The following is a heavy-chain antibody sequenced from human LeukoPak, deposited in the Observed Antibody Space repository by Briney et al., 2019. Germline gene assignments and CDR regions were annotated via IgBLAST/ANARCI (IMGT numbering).Heavy chain of an antibody. V-gene: IGHV3-23*01. J-gene: IGHJ4*02. CDR2: ISGSGGST. CDR1: GFTFSSYA. CDR3: AKGSGVTMIVVVITTKYYFDY. D-gene: IGHD3-22*01. Sequence: PGGSLRLSCAASGFTFSSYAMSWVRQAPGKGLEWVSAISGSGGSTYYADSVKGRFTTSRDNSKNTLYLQMNSLRAEDTAVYYCAKGSGVTMIVVVITTKYYFDYWGQGTLVTVSS.